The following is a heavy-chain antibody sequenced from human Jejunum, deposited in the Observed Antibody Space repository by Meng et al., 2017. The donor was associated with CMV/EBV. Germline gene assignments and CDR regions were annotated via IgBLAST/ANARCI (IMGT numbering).Heavy chain of an antibody. J-gene: IGHJ4*02. V-gene: IGHV3-74*01. Sequence: SGFTWSSYYMHWVRQAPGKGLVWVSRINSDGSITYYADSLKGRFTISRDNAKNTLYLQMNSLRAEDTAIYYCARGGYDFWTDYLHYWGQGTLVTVSS. CDR3: ARGGYDFWTDYLHY. CDR1: GFTWSSYY. CDR2: INSDGSIT. D-gene: IGHD3-3*01.